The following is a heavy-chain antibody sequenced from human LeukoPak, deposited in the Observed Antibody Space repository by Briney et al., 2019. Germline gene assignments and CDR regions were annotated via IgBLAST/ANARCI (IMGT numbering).Heavy chain of an antibody. Sequence: PSETLSLTCAVYGGSFSGYYWSWIRQPPRKGLEWIGEINQSGSTNYNPSLKSRVTISADTSKNQFSLKLSSVTAADTAVYYCARGWYYYYHMDVWGKGTTVTVSS. J-gene: IGHJ6*03. V-gene: IGHV4-34*01. CDR3: ARGWYYYYHMDV. CDR1: GGSFSGYY. CDR2: INQSGST.